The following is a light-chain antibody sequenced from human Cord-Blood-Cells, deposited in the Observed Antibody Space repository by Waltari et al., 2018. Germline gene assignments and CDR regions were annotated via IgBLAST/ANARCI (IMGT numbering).Light chain of an antibody. CDR2: KAS. J-gene: IGKJ1*01. V-gene: IGKV1-5*03. CDR1: QSISSW. Sequence: TQSPGTLSLSPGERATLSCRASQSISSWLAWYQQKPGKAPKLLIYKASSLESGVPSRFSGSGSGTEFTLTISSLQPDDFATYYCQQYNSYSQWTFGQGTKVEIK. CDR3: QQYNSYSQWT.